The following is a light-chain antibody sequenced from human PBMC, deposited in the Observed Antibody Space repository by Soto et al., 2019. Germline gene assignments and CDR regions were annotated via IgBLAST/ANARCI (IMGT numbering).Light chain of an antibody. CDR2: DAS. V-gene: IGKV3D-15*01. CDR1: QSVSSN. CDR3: QQYYSYPRV. J-gene: IGKJ3*01. Sequence: SSRRSAALCLTALQSVSSNLAWYQQKPGQAPRLLLYDASNRATGIPDRVSGSGSGTDFTLTISWLQSEDFATYYYQQYYSYPRVFGPVTKVDIK.